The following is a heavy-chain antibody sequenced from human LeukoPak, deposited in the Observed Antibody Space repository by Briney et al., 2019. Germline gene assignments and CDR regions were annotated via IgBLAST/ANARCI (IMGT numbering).Heavy chain of an antibody. J-gene: IGHJ4*02. CDR3: ARGRHREPGGCSYGIYYFDY. V-gene: IGHV4-59*01. Sequence: PSETLSLTCTVSGGSISSYYWSWIRQPPGKGLEWIGYIYYSGSTNYNPSLKSRVTISVDTSKNQFSLKLSSVTAADTAVYYCARGRHREPGGCSYGIYYFDYWGQGTLVTVSS. CDR1: GGSISSYY. D-gene: IGHD5-18*01. CDR2: IYYSGST.